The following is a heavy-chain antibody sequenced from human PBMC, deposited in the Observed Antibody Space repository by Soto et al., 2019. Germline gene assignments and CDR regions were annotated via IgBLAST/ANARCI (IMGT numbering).Heavy chain of an antibody. CDR3: ARAVLPATAPFDY. V-gene: IGHV4-39*07. D-gene: IGHD2-2*01. J-gene: IGHJ4*02. CDR1: GDSISSSSYS. Sequence: SETLSLTCIVSGDSISSSSYSWAWIRQPPGKGLEWIGYIYYVGSTYYNPSLKSRVTISVDTSKNQFSLKLSSVTAADTAVYYCARAVLPATAPFDYWGQGTLVTVSS. CDR2: IYYVGST.